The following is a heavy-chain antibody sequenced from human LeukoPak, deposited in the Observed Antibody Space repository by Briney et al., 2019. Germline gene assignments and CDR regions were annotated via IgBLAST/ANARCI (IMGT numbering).Heavy chain of an antibody. CDR1: GFTFSSYG. Sequence: GRSLRLSCAASGFTFSSYGMHWVRQAPGKGLEWVAVIWYDGSNKYYADSVKGRFTISRDNSKNTLYLQMNSLRAEDTAVYYCARDNPARYGDYVYYYYGMDVWGQGTTVTVSS. CDR3: ARDNPARYGDYVYYYYGMDV. V-gene: IGHV3-33*01. CDR2: IWYDGSNK. D-gene: IGHD4-17*01. J-gene: IGHJ6*02.